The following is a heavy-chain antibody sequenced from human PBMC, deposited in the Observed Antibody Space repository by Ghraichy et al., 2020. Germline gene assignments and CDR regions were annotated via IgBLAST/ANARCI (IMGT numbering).Heavy chain of an antibody. V-gene: IGHV3-30*18. CDR1: GFTFSSYG. D-gene: IGHD3-22*01. J-gene: IGHJ4*02. CDR2: ISYDGSNK. Sequence: GGSLRLSCAASGFTFSSYGMHWVRQAPGKGLEWVAVISYDGSNKYYADSVKGRFTISRDNSKNTLYLQMNSLRAEDTAVYYCAKDQYYYDSSGYYPPDYWGQGTLVTVSS. CDR3: AKDQYYYDSSGYYPPDY.